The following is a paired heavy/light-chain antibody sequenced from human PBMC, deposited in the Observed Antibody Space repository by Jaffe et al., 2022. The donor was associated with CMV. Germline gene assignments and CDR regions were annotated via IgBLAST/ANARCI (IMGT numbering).Light chain of an antibody. CDR3: QQSYSSPYT. CDR2: GAF. Sequence: DIQMTQSPSSLSTSVGDRVTITCRASQSINKYLNWYQQKPGKAPKLLVYGAFSFQSGVPSRFSGSGSGTDFTLTISSVQPEDFATYFCQQSYSSPYTFGLGTKLEIK. J-gene: IGKJ2*01. CDR1: QSINKY. V-gene: IGKV1-39*01.
Heavy chain of an antibody. J-gene: IGHJ4*02. D-gene: IGHD2-15*01. CDR1: GGSISGYY. V-gene: IGHV4-59*01. Sequence: QVQLQESGPGLVKPPETLSLTCTLSGGSISGYYWNWFRKPPGRGLEWIGNIFYTGITDYNPSLKSRVTISIDTSKNQFSLKLNSVTAADTAIYYCARQSGTLHSSPFDYWGQGTLVTVSS. CDR2: IFYTGIT. CDR3: ARQSGTLHSSPFDY.